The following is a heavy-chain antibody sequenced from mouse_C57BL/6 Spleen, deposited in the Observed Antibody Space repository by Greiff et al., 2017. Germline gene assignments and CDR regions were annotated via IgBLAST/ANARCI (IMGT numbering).Heavy chain of an antibody. V-gene: IGHV3-6*01. J-gene: IGHJ2*01. CDR3: ARGDSFDY. CDR1: GYSITSGYY. CDR2: ISYDGSN. Sequence: DVKLVESGPGLVKPSQSLSLTCSVTGYSITSGYYWNWIRQFPGNKLEWMGYISYDGSNNYNPSLKNRISITRDTSKNQFFLKLNSVTTEDTATYYCARGDSFDYWGQGTTLTVSS.